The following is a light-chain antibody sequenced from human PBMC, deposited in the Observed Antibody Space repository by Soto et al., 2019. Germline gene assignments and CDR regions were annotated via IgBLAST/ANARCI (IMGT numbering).Light chain of an antibody. J-gene: IGKJ1*01. Sequence: EIVRTQSPATLSLSPGERATLSCRASQSVNSNLAWYQQTPGQAPSLLIYGASTRATGIPARFSGSGSGTDFTLTIRRLQPEDFAVDYCQQYGSSRTFGQGTKVDIK. V-gene: IGKV3-15*01. CDR1: QSVNSN. CDR2: GAS. CDR3: QQYGSSRT.